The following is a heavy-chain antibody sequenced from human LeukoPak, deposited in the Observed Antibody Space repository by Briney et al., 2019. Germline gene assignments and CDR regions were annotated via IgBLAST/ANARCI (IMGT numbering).Heavy chain of an antibody. CDR2: IYYSGST. Sequence: SETLSLTCTVSGGSISSYYWSWIRQPPGKGLEWIGYIYYSGSTNYNPSLKSRVTISVDTSKDQFSLKLSSVTAADTAVYYCARPLYYYDSSGYYSWGQGTLVTVSS. J-gene: IGHJ4*02. CDR1: GGSISSYY. V-gene: IGHV4-59*01. CDR3: ARPLYYYDSSGYYS. D-gene: IGHD3-22*01.